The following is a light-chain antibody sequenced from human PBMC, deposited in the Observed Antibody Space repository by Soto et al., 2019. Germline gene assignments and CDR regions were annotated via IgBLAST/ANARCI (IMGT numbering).Light chain of an antibody. J-gene: IGLJ2*01. CDR1: SGDIGAYNY. V-gene: IGLV2-11*01. Sequence: QSALTQPRSVSGSPGQSVTFSCTGTSGDIGAYNYVSWYQFHPGKAPKMIIYDVNKRPSGVPDRFSGSKSGTSASLAITGLQAEDEADYYCQSYDSSLSGSKVVFGGGTKLTVL. CDR2: DVN. CDR3: QSYDSSLSGSKVV.